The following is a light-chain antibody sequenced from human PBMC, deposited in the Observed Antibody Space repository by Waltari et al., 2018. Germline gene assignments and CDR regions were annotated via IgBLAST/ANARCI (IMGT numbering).Light chain of an antibody. CDR1: SSDVGGYKY. Sequence: QSALPQPRSVSGSPGQSVTISCTGTSSDVGGYKYVSWYQQHPGKAPKLMIYDVSKRPSGVPDRFSGSKSGNTASLTISGLQADDEADYYCCSYAGSYTGVFGTGSKVTVL. V-gene: IGLV2-11*01. CDR2: DVS. CDR3: CSYAGSYTGV. J-gene: IGLJ1*01.